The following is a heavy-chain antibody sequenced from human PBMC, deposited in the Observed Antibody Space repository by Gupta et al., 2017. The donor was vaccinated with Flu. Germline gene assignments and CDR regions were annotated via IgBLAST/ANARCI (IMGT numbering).Heavy chain of an antibody. Sequence: QAPDKGLEWVAFTSFDATKIHYAESVKGRFTLSRDNSKNTVYLQMNSLRPEDSAVYYCAREGSPGGYCSHNPCDRDAFDLWGRGTLVTVSS. V-gene: IGHV3-30*01. CDR3: AREGSPGGYCSHNPCDRDAFDL. J-gene: IGHJ3*01. CDR2: TSFDATKI. D-gene: IGHD2-15*01.